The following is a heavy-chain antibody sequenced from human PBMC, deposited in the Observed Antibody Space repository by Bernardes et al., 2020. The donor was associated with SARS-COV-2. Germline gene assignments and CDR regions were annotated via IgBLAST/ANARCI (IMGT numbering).Heavy chain of an antibody. J-gene: IGHJ6*02. V-gene: IGHV3-23*01. CDR1: GFTFSNYV. Sequence: GGSLRLSCAASGFTFSNYVMSWVRQAPGKGLEWVSRITYRGTTTYYADSVKGRFTISRDNSNNTLYLQMNSLRAEDAAVYYCANDCTGGNCYSGNYYGMDVWGQGTTVTVS. CDR3: ANDCTGGNCYSGNYYGMDV. D-gene: IGHD2-15*01. CDR2: ITYRGTTT.